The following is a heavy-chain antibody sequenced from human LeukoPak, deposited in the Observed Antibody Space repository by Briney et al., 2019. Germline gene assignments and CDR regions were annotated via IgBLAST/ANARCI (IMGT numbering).Heavy chain of an antibody. Sequence: QAGGSLRLSCAASGFTFSSYSMNWVRQAPGKGLEWVSYISSSSSTIYYADSVKGRFTISRDNAKNSLSLQMNSLRAEDTAVYYCIVLAVTGTFGFDYWGQGTLVTVSS. CDR2: ISSSSSTI. J-gene: IGHJ4*02. D-gene: IGHD6-19*01. V-gene: IGHV3-48*01. CDR1: GFTFSSYS. CDR3: IVLAVTGTFGFDY.